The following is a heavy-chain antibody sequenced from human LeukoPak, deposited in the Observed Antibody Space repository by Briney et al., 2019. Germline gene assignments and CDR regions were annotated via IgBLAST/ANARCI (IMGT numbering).Heavy chain of an antibody. CDR2: IKSKTDGGTT. V-gene: IGHV3-15*01. CDR1: AFTFSDDW. Sequence: GGSLRLSCAASAFTFSDDWMSWVRQAPGKGLEWVGRIKSKTDGGTTDYAAPVKGRFTISRDDSKNLLYLQMKSLKTDDTGVYYCSTGAFWGQGTLVTVSS. J-gene: IGHJ4*02. CDR3: STGAF.